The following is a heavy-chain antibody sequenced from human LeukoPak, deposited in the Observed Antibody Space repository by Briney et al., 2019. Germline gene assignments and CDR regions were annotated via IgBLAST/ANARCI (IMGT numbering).Heavy chain of an antibody. CDR3: ARSARTALALY. V-gene: IGHV4-30-4*01. J-gene: IGHJ4*02. Sequence: TSETLSLTCTVSGGSISSGDYYWSWIRQPPGKGLEWIGYIYYSGSTYYNPSLKSRVTISVDTSKNQFSLKLSSVTAADTAVYYCARSARTALALYWGQGTLVTVS. CDR1: GGSISSGDYY. CDR2: IYYSGST.